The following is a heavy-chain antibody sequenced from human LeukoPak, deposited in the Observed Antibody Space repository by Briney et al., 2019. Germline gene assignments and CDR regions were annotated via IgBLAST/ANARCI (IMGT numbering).Heavy chain of an antibody. J-gene: IGHJ4*02. CDR1: DGSFTGYF. CDR3: ARDPTTVMTVPWYFDT. D-gene: IGHD4-11*01. Sequence: PSETLSLTCAAYDGSFTGYFWNWIRQSPGKGLEWIGEINHRGSTNYNPSLKSRLTISVDTSKNQFSLRLTSVTAADTGVYFCARDPTTVMTVPWYFDTWGQGTLVTVSS. V-gene: IGHV4-34*01. CDR2: INHRGST.